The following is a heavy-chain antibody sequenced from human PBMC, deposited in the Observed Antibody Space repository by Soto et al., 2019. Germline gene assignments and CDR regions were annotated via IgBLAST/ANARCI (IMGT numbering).Heavy chain of an antibody. CDR1: GFTFSSYA. CDR3: STHNAYSSTCYFDP. V-gene: IGHV3-23*01. J-gene: IGHJ5*02. D-gene: IGHD6-13*01. Sequence: GGSLRLSCAASGFTFSSYAMSWVRQAPGKGLEWVSAISGSGGSTYYADSVKDRFTISRDNSKNTLYLQMNSLRAEDASVYYYSTHNAYSSTCYFDPWGQGTLVTVSS. CDR2: ISGSGGST.